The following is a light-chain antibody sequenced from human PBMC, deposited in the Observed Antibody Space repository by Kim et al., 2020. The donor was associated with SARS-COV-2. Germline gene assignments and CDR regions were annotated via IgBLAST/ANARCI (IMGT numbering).Light chain of an antibody. V-gene: IGKV1-39*01. CDR2: AAS. CDR1: QSISSY. CDR3: QQSYST. J-gene: IGKJ1*01. Sequence: DIQMTQSPSSLSASVGDRVTITCRASQSISSYLNWYQQKPGKAPKLLIYAASSVQSGVPSRFSGSGSGTDFTLTISSLQPEDFATYYCQQSYSTFGQGTKVDIK.